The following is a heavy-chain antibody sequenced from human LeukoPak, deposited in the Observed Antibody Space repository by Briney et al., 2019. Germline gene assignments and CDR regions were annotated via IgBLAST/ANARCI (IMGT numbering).Heavy chain of an antibody. J-gene: IGHJ4*02. D-gene: IGHD3-10*01. CDR1: GFGFDIYG. V-gene: IGHV3-33*01. CDR2: IWYDGSNK. Sequence: GGSLRLSCAASGFGFDIYGMHWVRQAPGKGLEWLAVIWYDGSNKYYADSVKGRFTISRDNSKNTLYLQMNSLRGEDTALYYCARASGPFDYWGQGTLVTVSS. CDR3: ARASGPFDY.